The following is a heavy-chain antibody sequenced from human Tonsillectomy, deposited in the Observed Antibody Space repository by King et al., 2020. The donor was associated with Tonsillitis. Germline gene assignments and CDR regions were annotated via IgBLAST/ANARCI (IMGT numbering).Heavy chain of an antibody. V-gene: IGHV3-9*01. J-gene: IGHJ4*02. CDR3: AKDLYDSSGYPKGPFDY. D-gene: IGHD3-22*01. CDR2: ISWDSGSI. Sequence: VQLVESGGGLVQPGRSLRLSCAASGFTFDDYAMHWVRQAPGKGLEWVSGISWDSGSIGYADSVKGRFTISRDNAKNSLYLQMNSLRAEDTALYYCAKDLYDSSGYPKGPFDYWGQGTLVTVSS. CDR1: GFTFDDYA.